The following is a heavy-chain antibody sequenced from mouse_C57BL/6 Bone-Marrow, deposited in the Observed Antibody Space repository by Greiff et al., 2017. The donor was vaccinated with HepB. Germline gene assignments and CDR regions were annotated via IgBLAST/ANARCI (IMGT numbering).Heavy chain of an antibody. CDR3: APYDYVEDWYFDV. CDR1: GYTFTSYW. V-gene: IGHV1-64*01. J-gene: IGHJ1*03. CDR2: IHPNSGST. D-gene: IGHD2-4*01. Sequence: QVHVKQSGAELVKPGASVKLSCKASGYTFTSYWMHWVKQRPGQGLEWIGMIHPNSGSTNYNEKFKSKATLTVDKSSSTAYMQLSSLTSEDSAVYYCAPYDYVEDWYFDVWGTGTTVTVSS.